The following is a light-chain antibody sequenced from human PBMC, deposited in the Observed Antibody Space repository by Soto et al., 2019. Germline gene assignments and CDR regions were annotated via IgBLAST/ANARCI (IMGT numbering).Light chain of an antibody. V-gene: IGLV1-47*01. Sequence: QSVLTQPPSAFGTPGQRVTISCSGSSSNIGSNYVYWYQQLPGTAPKVFIFRDNQRPSGVPDRFSGSKSGTSASLAISGLRSEDEADYYCAAWDDSLSGHYVFGTGTKVTVL. CDR2: RDN. CDR1: SSNIGSNY. J-gene: IGLJ1*01. CDR3: AAWDDSLSGHYV.